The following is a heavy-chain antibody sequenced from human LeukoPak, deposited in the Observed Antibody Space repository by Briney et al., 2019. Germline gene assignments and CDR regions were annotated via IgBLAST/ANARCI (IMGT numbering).Heavy chain of an antibody. V-gene: IGHV1-46*01. CDR3: ARDRGLGWLNWFDP. CDR2: INPSGGSA. D-gene: IGHD5-12*01. J-gene: IGHJ5*02. CDR1: GYTFSIYN. Sequence: GASVKVSCKASGYTFSIYNMHWVRQAPGQGLEWVGIINPSGGSASDAQKFQGRVTMTRDTSTSTLYMELSRLRSDDTAVYYCARDRGLGWLNWFDPWGQGTLVTVSS.